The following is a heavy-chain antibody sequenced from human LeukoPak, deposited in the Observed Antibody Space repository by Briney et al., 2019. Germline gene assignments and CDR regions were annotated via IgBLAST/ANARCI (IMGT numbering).Heavy chain of an antibody. D-gene: IGHD2-15*01. Sequence: PSETLSLTCTVSGGSISSYYWSWIRQPPGKGLEWIGYIYYNGSTNYNPSIKSRVTISVDTSKNQFSLKLSSVTAADTAVYYYARGSPPKYCSGGSCYSSSYGMDVWGKGTTVTVSS. CDR3: ARGSPPKYCSGGSCYSSSYGMDV. CDR1: GGSISSYY. V-gene: IGHV4-59*01. CDR2: IYYNGST. J-gene: IGHJ6*04.